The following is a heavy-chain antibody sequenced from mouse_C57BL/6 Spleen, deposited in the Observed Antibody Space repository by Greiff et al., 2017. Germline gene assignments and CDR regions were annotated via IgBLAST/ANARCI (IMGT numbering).Heavy chain of an antibody. CDR3: AREEVTGYYYAMDY. J-gene: IGHJ4*01. CDR1: GFTFSSYA. CDR2: ISDGGSYT. V-gene: IGHV5-4*01. D-gene: IGHD2-2*01. Sequence: EVKVVESGGGLVKPGGSLKLSCAASGFTFSSYAMSWVRQTPEKRLEWVATISDGGSYTYYPDNVKGRFTISRDNAKNNLYLQMSHLKSEDTAMYYCAREEVTGYYYAMDYWGQGTSVTVSS.